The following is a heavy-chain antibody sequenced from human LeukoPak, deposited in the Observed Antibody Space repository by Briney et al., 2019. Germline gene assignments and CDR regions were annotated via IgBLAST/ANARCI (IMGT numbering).Heavy chain of an antibody. J-gene: IGHJ4*02. Sequence: GGSLRLSCAASGLTFSSYGMHWVRQAPGRGLEWVALISYDGSNKYYADSVKGRFAISRDNSKNTLYLQMNSLRAEDTAVYYCAKDQSAYYLGYFDYWGQGTLVTVSS. V-gene: IGHV3-30*18. CDR3: AKDQSAYYLGYFDY. D-gene: IGHD3-22*01. CDR1: GLTFSSYG. CDR2: ISYDGSNK.